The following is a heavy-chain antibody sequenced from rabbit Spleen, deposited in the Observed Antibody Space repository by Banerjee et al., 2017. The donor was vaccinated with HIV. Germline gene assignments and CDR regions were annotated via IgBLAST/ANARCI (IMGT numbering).Heavy chain of an antibody. CDR2: IYSGNDDRT. D-gene: IGHD4-1*01. CDR3: ARDLAGIAGWNFRL. J-gene: IGHJ2*01. Sequence: QEQLEESGGGLVQPEGSLTLTCKASGFSFSSGYDMCWVRQAPGKGLEWIGCIYSGNDDRTYYANWAKGRFTITRSTSLNTVTLQLSSLTAADTATYFCARDLAGIAGWNFRLWGPGPLVTVS. CDR1: GFSFSSGYD. V-gene: IGHV1S47*01.